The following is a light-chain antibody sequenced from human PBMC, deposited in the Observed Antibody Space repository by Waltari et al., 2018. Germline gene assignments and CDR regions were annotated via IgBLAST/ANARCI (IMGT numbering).Light chain of an antibody. Sequence: HSALTQPPSVSGAPGQRVTIPCSGGGSNLGAGFDVPWSQQLPRAAPKVVSYGDGSRPSGVPDRFSGSKSGASASLAITGLQAEDEGDYFCQSYDSGLTGYVFGTGTKVTVL. CDR3: QSYDSGLTGYV. J-gene: IGLJ1*01. V-gene: IGLV1-40*01. CDR2: GDG. CDR1: GSNLGAGFD.